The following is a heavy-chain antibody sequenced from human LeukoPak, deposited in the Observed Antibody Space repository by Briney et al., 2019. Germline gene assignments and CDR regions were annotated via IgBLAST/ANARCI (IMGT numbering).Heavy chain of an antibody. V-gene: IGHV1-2*02. CDR3: VRDCDWGPYY. J-gene: IGHJ4*02. CDR2: INGKSGAT. D-gene: IGHD2-21*01. Sequence: ASVRLSCKASGFTFTDHYLPWVRQVPGQGLEWMAWINGKSGATFYAQKFQGRITVTRDTSISTMYLEVNSLPPDDTAVYYCVRDCDWGPYYWVQGTLVAVSS. CDR1: GFTFTDHY.